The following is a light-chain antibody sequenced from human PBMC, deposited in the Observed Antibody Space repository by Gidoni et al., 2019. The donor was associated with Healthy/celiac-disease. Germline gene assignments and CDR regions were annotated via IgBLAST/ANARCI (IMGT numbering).Light chain of an antibody. CDR2: QDS. J-gene: IGLJ2*01. CDR3: QAWDSSTAV. CDR1: KLGDKY. V-gene: IGLV3-1*01. Sequence: SYELTQPPSVSVSPGQTASITGPGDKLGDKYACWYQQKPGPSPVLVIYQDSKRPSGIPERFSGSNSGNTATLTISGTQAMDEADYYCQAWDSSTAVFGGGTKLTVL.